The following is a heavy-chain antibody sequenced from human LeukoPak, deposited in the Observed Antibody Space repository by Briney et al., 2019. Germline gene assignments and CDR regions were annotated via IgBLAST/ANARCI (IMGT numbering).Heavy chain of an antibody. CDR3: ARSGDYDILTGYRYYFDY. CDR1: GGSLSSYY. J-gene: IGHJ4*02. V-gene: IGHV4-4*09. Sequence: SETLSLTCTVSGGSLSSYYWSWIRQPPGKGLEWIGYIYTSGSTNYNPSLKSRVTISVDTSKNQFSLKLSSVTAADTAVYYCARSGDYDILTGYRYYFDYWGQGTLVTVSS. CDR2: IYTSGST. D-gene: IGHD3-9*01.